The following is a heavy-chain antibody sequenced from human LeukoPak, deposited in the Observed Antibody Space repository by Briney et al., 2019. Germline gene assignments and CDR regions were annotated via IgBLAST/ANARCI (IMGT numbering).Heavy chain of an antibody. Sequence: GGSLRLSCAASGFTFSSYAMSWVRQAPGKGLEWVSAISGSGGSTYYADSVKGRFTISRGNSKNTLYLQMNSLRAEDTAVYYCARGYSSSPRYYFDYWGQGTLVTVSS. CDR3: ARGYSSSPRYYFDY. CDR2: ISGSGGST. V-gene: IGHV3-23*01. J-gene: IGHJ4*02. D-gene: IGHD6-6*01. CDR1: GFTFSSYA.